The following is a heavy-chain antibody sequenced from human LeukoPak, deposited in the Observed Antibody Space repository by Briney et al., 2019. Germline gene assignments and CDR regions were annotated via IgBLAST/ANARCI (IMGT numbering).Heavy chain of an antibody. V-gene: IGHV3-23*01. D-gene: IGHD3-22*01. CDR2: ISASGGTT. J-gene: IGHJ4*02. CDR1: GFTFSNYA. Sequence: GGSLRLSCAASGFTFSNYAMTWVRQAPGKGLEWLSTISASGGTTSFADSVKGRFTISGDNSKNRLYLQMNSLRAEDTALYYCAKSLGHRYDSSGYHYHEGFDYWGQGTLVTVSS. CDR3: AKSLGHRYDSSGYHYHEGFDY.